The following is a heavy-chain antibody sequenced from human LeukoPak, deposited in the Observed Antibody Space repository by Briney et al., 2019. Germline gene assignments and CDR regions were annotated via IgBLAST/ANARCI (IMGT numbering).Heavy chain of an antibody. Sequence: VASVKVSCKASGGTFSSYAISWVRQAPGQGLEWMGGIIPIFGTANYAQKFQGRVTITADESTSMAYMELSSLRSEDTAVYYCARDRYSSSFFFFDYWGQGTLVTVSS. J-gene: IGHJ4*02. CDR1: GGTFSSYA. D-gene: IGHD6-13*01. V-gene: IGHV1-69*13. CDR3: ARDRYSSSFFFFDY. CDR2: IIPIFGTA.